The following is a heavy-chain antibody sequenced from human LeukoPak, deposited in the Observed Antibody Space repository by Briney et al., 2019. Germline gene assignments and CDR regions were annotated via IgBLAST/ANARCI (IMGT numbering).Heavy chain of an antibody. CDR2: VSGSAGNT. CDR3: ATRGDYMDV. Sequence: GGSLRLSCAASGFTFSNYALSWVRQAPGKGLEWVSSVSGSAGNTFYADSVKGRFTSSRDNSKNTLYLQMHSLRAEDTAVYYCATRGDYMDVWGKGTTVTVSS. V-gene: IGHV3-23*01. D-gene: IGHD5-12*01. J-gene: IGHJ6*03. CDR1: GFTFSNYA.